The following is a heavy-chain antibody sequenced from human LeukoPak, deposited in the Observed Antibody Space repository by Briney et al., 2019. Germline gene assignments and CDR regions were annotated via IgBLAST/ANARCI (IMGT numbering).Heavy chain of an antibody. Sequence: GGSLRLSCAASGFTFSSYSMNWVRQVPGKGLEWVSSISSSSSYIYYADSVKGRFTISRDNAKNSLYLQMNSLRAEDTAVYYCARKVFWSGYPGAFDIWGQGTMVTVSS. D-gene: IGHD3-3*01. CDR3: ARKVFWSGYPGAFDI. J-gene: IGHJ3*02. CDR1: GFTFSSYS. V-gene: IGHV3-21*01. CDR2: ISSSSSYI.